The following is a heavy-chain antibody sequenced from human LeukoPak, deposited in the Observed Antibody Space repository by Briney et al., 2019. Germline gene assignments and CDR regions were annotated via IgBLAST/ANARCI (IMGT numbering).Heavy chain of an antibody. CDR2: INPSGGST. CDR3: ARDITFAPTALGI. J-gene: IGHJ3*02. D-gene: IGHD3-16*01. CDR1: GYTFTSYY. V-gene: IGHV1-46*01. Sequence: ASVKVSCKASGYTFTSYYMHWVRQAPGQGLEWMGIINPSGGSTSYAQKFQGRVTMTRDTSTSTVYMELSSLRSEDTAVYYCARDITFAPTALGIWGQGTMVTVSP.